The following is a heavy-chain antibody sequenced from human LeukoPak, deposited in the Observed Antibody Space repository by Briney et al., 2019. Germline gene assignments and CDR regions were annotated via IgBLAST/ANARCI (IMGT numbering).Heavy chain of an antibody. V-gene: IGHV4-39*07. Sequence: PSETLSLTCTVSGGSIRSSYYYWGWIRQPPGKGLECIGSIYDSGSTYYNPSLKSRVTISVDTSKNQFSLKLSSVTAADTAVYYCARGHGYGLYYYYYGMDVWGQGTTVTVSS. D-gene: IGHD5-18*01. CDR1: GGSIRSSYYY. CDR3: ARGHGYGLYYYYYGMDV. J-gene: IGHJ6*02. CDR2: IYDSGST.